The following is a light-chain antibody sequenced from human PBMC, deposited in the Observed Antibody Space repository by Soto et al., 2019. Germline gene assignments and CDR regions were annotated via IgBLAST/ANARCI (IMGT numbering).Light chain of an antibody. CDR1: QAVSTW. V-gene: IGKV1-12*01. CDR2: AAS. CDR3: QQGASFPRT. J-gene: IGKJ4*01. Sequence: DIQMTQSPSSVSASVGDTVTITCRASQAVSTWLAWYQQKPGGAPKLLIYAASTLQSGVPSRFSGSGSGTDFTLTIRGLQPEDFATYYCQQGASFPRTFGGGTKVEIK.